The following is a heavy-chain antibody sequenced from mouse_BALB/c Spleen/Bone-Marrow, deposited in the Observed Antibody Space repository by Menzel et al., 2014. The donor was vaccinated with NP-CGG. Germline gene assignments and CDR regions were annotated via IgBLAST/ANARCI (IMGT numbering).Heavy chain of an antibody. J-gene: IGHJ3*01. CDR1: GYTFTDYE. D-gene: IGHD1-1*01. V-gene: IGHV1-15*01. CDR2: IDPETGGT. Sequence: QVQLKQSGAELVRPGASVTLSCKASGYTFTDYEMHWVKQTPVHGLEWIGAIDPETGGTAYNQKFKGKATLTADKSSSTAYMELRSLTSEDSAVYYCTREGYYGSSPAWFAYWGQGTLVTVSA. CDR3: TREGYYGSSPAWFAY.